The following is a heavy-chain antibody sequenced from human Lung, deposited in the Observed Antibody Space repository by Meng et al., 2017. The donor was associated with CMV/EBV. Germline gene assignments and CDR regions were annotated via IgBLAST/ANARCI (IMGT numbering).Heavy chain of an antibody. CDR1: GFTFRTTW. CDR2: IKSRNDGGTA. V-gene: IGHV3-15*01. D-gene: IGHD1-1*01. J-gene: IGHJ4*02. Sequence: GGSLRLXCAASGFTFRTTWMSWVRQAPGKGLNWVGRIKSRNDGGTADHGTPAKGRFTISRDDSKDTLYLQMNSLKVEDTAIYYCTTGFGTAEAFWGQGTLVTVSS. CDR3: TTGFGTAEAF.